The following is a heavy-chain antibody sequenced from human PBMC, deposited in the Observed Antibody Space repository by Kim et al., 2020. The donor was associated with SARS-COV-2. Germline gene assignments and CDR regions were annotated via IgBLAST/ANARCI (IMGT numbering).Heavy chain of an antibody. Sequence: ASVKVSCKASGYSFTGYYMHWVRQAPGQGLEWMGWINPNSGGTNYAQKFQGRVTMTRDTSISTAYMDLSGLRSDDTALYYCARDHCTSTGCYEDYYYGVDVWGQGTTVTVSS. CDR3: ARDHCTSTGCYEDYYYGVDV. CDR2: INPNSGGT. D-gene: IGHD2-2*01. V-gene: IGHV1-2*02. J-gene: IGHJ6*02. CDR1: GYSFTGYY.